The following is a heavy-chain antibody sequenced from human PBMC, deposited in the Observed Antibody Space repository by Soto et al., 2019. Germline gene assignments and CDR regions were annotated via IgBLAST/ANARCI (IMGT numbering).Heavy chain of an antibody. CDR3: ARGPYDFWSGSVYYYMDV. Sequence: EASVKVSCKASGYTFTSYGISWVRQAPGQGLEWMGWISAYNGNTNYAQKLQGRVTMTTDTSTSTAYMELRSLRSDDTAVYYCARGPYDFWSGSVYYYMDVWGKGTTVTVSS. V-gene: IGHV1-18*01. J-gene: IGHJ6*03. CDR2: ISAYNGNT. CDR1: GYTFTSYG. D-gene: IGHD3-3*01.